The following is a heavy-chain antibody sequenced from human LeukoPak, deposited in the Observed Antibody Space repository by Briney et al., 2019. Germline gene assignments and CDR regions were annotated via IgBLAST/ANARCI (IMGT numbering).Heavy chain of an antibody. D-gene: IGHD3-16*01. J-gene: IGHJ3*01. CDR3: ARFLPSPGVMDV. V-gene: IGHV4-4*07. CDR2: IYFTGST. Sequence: SETLSLTCTVSGDSTSSDFCSWIRQPAGKGLEWIGHIYFTGSTNYNPSLKSRVTMALDTSRNQLSLRLSPVTAADTAVYYCARFLPSPGVMDVWGGGTMVTVSS. CDR1: GDSTSSDF.